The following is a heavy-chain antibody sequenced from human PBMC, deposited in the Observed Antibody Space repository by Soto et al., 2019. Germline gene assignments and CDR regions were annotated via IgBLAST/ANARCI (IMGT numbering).Heavy chain of an antibody. V-gene: IGHV3-30*18. Sequence: QVQLVESGGGVVQPGRSLRLSCAASGFTFSSYGMHWVRQAPGKGLEWVAVISYDGSNKYYADSVKGRFTISRDNSKNTLYLQMNSLSAEDTAVYYCAKDFLWFGESNWFYPWGQGTLVTVSS. CDR1: GFTFSSYG. CDR3: AKDFLWFGESNWFYP. D-gene: IGHD3-10*01. J-gene: IGHJ5*02. CDR2: ISYDGSNK.